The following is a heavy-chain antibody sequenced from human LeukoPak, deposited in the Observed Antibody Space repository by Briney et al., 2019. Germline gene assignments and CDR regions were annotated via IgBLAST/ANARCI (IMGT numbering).Heavy chain of an antibody. D-gene: IGHD4-11*01. J-gene: IGHJ3*02. V-gene: IGHV3-48*04. CDR3: ARIKDYNAFDI. CDR2: ISSSSSTI. Sequence: EGSLRLSCAASGFTFSSYSMNWVRQAPGKGLEWVSYISSSSSTIYYADSVKGRFTISRDNAKNSLYLQMNSLRAEDTAVYYCARIKDYNAFDIWGQGTMVTVSS. CDR1: GFTFSSYS.